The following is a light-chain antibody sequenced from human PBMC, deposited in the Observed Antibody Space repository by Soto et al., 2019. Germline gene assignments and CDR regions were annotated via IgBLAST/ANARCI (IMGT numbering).Light chain of an antibody. V-gene: IGLV2-14*01. J-gene: IGLJ2*01. CDR2: EVS. Sequence: QSALTQPASVSGSPGQSITISCTGTSSDVGGYNYVSWYQQHPGKAPKLMIYEVSNRPSGVSNRFSGSKSGNTASLTISGLQAEDEADYSCSSYTSSSTLYVVFGGGTQLTVL. CDR1: SSDVGGYNY. CDR3: SSYTSSSTLYVV.